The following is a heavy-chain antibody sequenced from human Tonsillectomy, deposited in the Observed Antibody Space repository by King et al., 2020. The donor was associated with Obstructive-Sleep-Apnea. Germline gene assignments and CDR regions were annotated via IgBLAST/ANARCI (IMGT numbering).Heavy chain of an antibody. CDR2: ISSSSSTI. V-gene: IGHV3-48*04. Sequence: VQLVESGGGLVQPGGSLRLSCAASGFTFSSYSMNWVRQAPGKGLEWVSYISSSSSTIYYADSVKGRFTISRDNAKNSLYLQMNSLRAEATAVYYCAREVFAIPYYFDYWGQGTLVTVSS. CDR1: GFTFSSYS. J-gene: IGHJ4*02. D-gene: IGHD2-21*01. CDR3: AREVFAIPYYFDY.